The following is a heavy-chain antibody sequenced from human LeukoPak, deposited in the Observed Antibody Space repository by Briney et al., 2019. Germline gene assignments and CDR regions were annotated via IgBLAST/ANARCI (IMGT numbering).Heavy chain of an antibody. CDR3: ARAPSEIGGYYPEYFRH. V-gene: IGHV3-74*01. D-gene: IGHD3-22*01. CDR2: IKSDGST. Sequence: GGSLRLSCAASGFTFSTYWMHWVRQAPGKGLVWVSRIKSDGSTNYADSVKGRFTISIDNAKYTVSLQMNSLRPEDTGVYYCARAPSEIGGYYPEYFRHWGQGTLVTVSS. CDR1: GFTFSTYW. J-gene: IGHJ1*01.